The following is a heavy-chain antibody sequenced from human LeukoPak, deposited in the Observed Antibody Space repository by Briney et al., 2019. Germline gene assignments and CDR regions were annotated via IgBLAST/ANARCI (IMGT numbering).Heavy chain of an antibody. CDR3: ASATLRCSGGSCYEMDV. V-gene: IGHV1-69*06. CDR1: GGTFSSYA. J-gene: IGHJ6*04. Sequence: GASVKVSCKASGGTFSSYAISWVRPAPGQGLEWMGGIIPIFGTPNYAQKFQGRVTITADKSTSTAYMELSSLRSEDTAVYYCASATLRCSGGSCYEMDVWGKGTTVTVSS. CDR2: IIPIFGTP. D-gene: IGHD2-15*01.